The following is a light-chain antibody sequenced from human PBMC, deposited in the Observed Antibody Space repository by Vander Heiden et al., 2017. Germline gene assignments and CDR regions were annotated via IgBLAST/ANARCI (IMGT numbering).Light chain of an antibody. CDR1: SSNIGSNY. CDR2: SNN. Sequence: SVLTQPPSPPWTPGQRVTISFSGCSSNIGSNYVYWYQQLPVTAPKLLIYSNNQRPSGVPDRFSGSKSGTSASLAISGLRSEDEADYYCAAWDDSLSGWVFGGGTKLTVL. CDR3: AAWDDSLSGWV. V-gene: IGLV1-47*02. J-gene: IGLJ3*02.